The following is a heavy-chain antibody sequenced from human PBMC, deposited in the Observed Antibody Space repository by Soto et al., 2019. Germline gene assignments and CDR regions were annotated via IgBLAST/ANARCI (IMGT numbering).Heavy chain of an antibody. J-gene: IGHJ4*02. V-gene: IGHV4-59*01. D-gene: IGHD6-19*01. CDR2: IYYSGST. CDR3: ARDFHEYSSGWYSGFY. CDR1: GGSISSYY. Sequence: LSLTCTVSGGSISSYYWSWIRQPPGKGLEWIGYIYYSGSTNYNPSLKSRVTISVDTSKNQFSLKLSSVTAADTAVYYCARDFHEYSSGWYSGFYWGQGTLVTVSS.